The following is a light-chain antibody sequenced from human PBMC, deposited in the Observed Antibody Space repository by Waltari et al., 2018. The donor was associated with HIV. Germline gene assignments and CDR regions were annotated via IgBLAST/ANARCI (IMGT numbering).Light chain of an antibody. Sequence: QSALTQPASVSGSPGQSITISCTGTSSDVGGYNYVSWYQQHPGKAPNLMIYEVSNRPSGFSNRFSGSKSGNTASLTISGLQAEDEADYYCSSYTSSSTLTFGGGTKLTVL. CDR2: EVS. V-gene: IGLV2-14*01. CDR1: SSDVGGYNY. J-gene: IGLJ3*02. CDR3: SSYTSSSTLT.